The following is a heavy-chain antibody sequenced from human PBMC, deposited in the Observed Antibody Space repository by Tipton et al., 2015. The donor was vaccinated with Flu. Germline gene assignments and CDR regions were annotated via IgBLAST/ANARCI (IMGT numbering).Heavy chain of an antibody. CDR1: GGSISNYY. D-gene: IGHD6-19*01. V-gene: IGHV4-4*07. CDR3: ARGMASGATYFGY. CDR2: VHTSGNT. J-gene: IGHJ4*02. Sequence: LRLSCTVAGGSISNYYWSWVRQPAGKRLQWIGRVHTSGNTHYDPSFESRVTISLDTSKSQFSLKLRSVTAADTAVYFCARGMASGATYFGYWGPGTLVTVSS.